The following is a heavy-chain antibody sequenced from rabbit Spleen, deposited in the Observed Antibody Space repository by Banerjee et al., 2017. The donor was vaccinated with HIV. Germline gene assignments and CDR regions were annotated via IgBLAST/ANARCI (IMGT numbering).Heavy chain of an antibody. V-gene: IGHV1S45*01. J-gene: IGHJ4*01. CDR1: GFSFSSNYY. Sequence: QEQLKESGGGLVQPGGSLKLSCKASGFSFSSNYYMCWVRQAPGKGLEWIGCVAIGSGSPYYTNWAKGRFTISRTSSTTVDLKMTSLTAADTATYFCARDGAGGTYFALWGPGTLVTVS. CDR2: VAIGSGSP. CDR3: ARDGAGGTYFAL. D-gene: IGHD8-1*01.